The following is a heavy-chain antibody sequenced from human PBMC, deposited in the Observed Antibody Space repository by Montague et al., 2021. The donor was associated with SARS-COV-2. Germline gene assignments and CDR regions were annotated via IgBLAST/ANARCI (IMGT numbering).Heavy chain of an antibody. V-gene: IGHV4-39*07. CDR3: GRGILSATSNPFDC. Sequence: SETLSLTCTVSGGSISSSSYYWGWIRQPPGKGLEWIGAMSYSGSTWLNPSLKSRVTLSVDTSKNQFSLNLRSVTAADTAVYFCGRGILSATSNPFDCWGPGTLVTVSS. CDR1: GGSISSSSYY. CDR2: MSYSGST. J-gene: IGHJ4*02. D-gene: IGHD2-15*01.